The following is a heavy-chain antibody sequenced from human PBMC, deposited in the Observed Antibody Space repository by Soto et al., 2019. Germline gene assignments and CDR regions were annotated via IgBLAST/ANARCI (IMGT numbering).Heavy chain of an antibody. CDR3: ARGRYCLTGRCFPNWFDS. V-gene: IGHV4-30-4*01. CDR2: IYKSATT. Sequence: SETLSLTCSVSGDSISTVDYFWAWVRQPPGQALEYIGYIYKSATTYYNPSFESRVAISLDTSKSQFSLNVTSPTAADTAVYFCARGRYCLTGRCFPNWFDSWGQGTLVTVSS. J-gene: IGHJ5*01. D-gene: IGHD2-15*01. CDR1: GDSISTVDYF.